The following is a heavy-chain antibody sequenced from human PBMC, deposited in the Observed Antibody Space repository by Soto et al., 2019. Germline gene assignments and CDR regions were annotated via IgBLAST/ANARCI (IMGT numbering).Heavy chain of an antibody. Sequence: QVQLQQWGAGLLKPSETLSLTCAVYGGSFSGYYWSWIRQPPGKGLEWIGEINHSGSTNYNPSLKSRVTISVDTSKNQFSLKLSSVTAADTAVYYCARGVIVVVPAAMRRSYYMDVWGKGTTVTVSS. CDR2: INHSGST. V-gene: IGHV4-34*01. CDR3: ARGVIVVVPAAMRRSYYMDV. CDR1: GGSFSGYY. J-gene: IGHJ6*03. D-gene: IGHD2-2*01.